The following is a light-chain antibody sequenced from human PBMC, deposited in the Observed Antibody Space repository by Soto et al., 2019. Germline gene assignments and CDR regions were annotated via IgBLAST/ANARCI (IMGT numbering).Light chain of an antibody. J-gene: IGLJ1*01. Sequence: QSVVTQPASMSGSPGQSVIISCAGTSSDIGGYNYVSWYQHQPGKAPKLIIYDLSSRPSGVSHRFSGSKSGNTASLTISGLHAEDEADYYCSSFSVCSPLFGTGTKVTVL. CDR3: SSFSVCSPL. V-gene: IGLV2-14*01. CDR2: DLS. CDR1: SSDIGGYNY.